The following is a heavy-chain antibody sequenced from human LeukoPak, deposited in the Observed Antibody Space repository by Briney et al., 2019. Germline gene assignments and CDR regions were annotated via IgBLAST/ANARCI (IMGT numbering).Heavy chain of an antibody. CDR3: ARHGGYYGSGSYSFFDY. J-gene: IGHJ4*02. CDR2: IYTSGST. CDR1: GDSISSGDYY. V-gene: IGHV4-61*02. Sequence: SETLSLTCTVSGDSISSGDYYWSWIRQPAGKGLEWIGRIYTSGSTNYNPSLKSRVTISVDTSKNQFSLSLSSVTAADTAVYYCARHGGYYGSGSYSFFDYWGQGTLVTVSS. D-gene: IGHD3-10*01.